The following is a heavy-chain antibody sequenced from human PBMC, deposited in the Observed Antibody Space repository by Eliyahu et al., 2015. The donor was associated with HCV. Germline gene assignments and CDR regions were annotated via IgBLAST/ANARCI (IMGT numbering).Heavy chain of an antibody. D-gene: IGHD3-16*01. CDR1: GXTFSGPA. CDR2: IRNKADNYVT. Sequence: EVQLVESGGGLVQPGGSLKLSCATSGXTFSGPAVHWVRQAPGKGLEWVGRIRNKADNYVTAYAASVEGRFTISRDDSRNTAYLQMNSLKTEDTAVYFCAQNWEMYYFDYWGQGTLVTVSS. V-gene: IGHV3-73*02. CDR3: AQNWEMYYFDY. J-gene: IGHJ4*02.